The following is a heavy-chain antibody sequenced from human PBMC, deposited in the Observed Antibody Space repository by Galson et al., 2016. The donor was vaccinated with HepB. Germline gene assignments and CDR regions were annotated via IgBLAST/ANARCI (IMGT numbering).Heavy chain of an antibody. CDR2: IDQDGSSK. J-gene: IGHJ4*02. CDR3: ARSLWPEDY. D-gene: IGHD1-14*01. V-gene: IGHV3-7*03. CDR1: GFRFSDYF. Sequence: SLRLSCAASGFRFSDYFMSWVRQAPGKGLEWVANIDQDGSSKNYVDSVKGRFTTSRDNAKNSVDLQMNSLRGDDTAVYYCARSLWPEDYWGQGTLVTVSS.